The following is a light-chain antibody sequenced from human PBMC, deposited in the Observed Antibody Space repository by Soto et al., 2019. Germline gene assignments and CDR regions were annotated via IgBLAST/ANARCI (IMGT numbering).Light chain of an antibody. J-gene: IGKJ4*01. V-gene: IGKV3-15*01. Sequence: EIVLTQSPATLSLSPGERATLSCRASQYITIYLAWYQQKPGQAPRLLIYGASTRATGIPARFSGSGSGTEFTLTISSLQSEDFAVYYCQQYNDWPPLTFGGGTKVDIK. CDR1: QYITIY. CDR2: GAS. CDR3: QQYNDWPPLT.